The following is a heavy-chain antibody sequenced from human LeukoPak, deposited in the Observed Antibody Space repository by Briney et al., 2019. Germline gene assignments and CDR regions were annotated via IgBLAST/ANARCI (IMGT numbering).Heavy chain of an antibody. V-gene: IGHV3-53*01. Sequence: GGSQRLSCAASGITISANFMSWVRQAPGKGLEWVSGLHIGGNTEYVDSVRGRFIISRDNCSNMLFLQMNNLRPEDTAVYYCTRYDIQKGWFGPWGQGTLVTVSS. CDR1: GITISANF. CDR2: LHIGGNT. J-gene: IGHJ5*02. CDR3: TRYDIQKGWFGP. D-gene: IGHD1-1*01.